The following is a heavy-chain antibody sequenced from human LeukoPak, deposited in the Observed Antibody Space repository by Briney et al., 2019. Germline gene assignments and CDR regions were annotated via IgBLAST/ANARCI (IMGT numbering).Heavy chain of an antibody. CDR2: ISSSSSYI. J-gene: IGHJ4*02. V-gene: IGHV3-21*01. CDR3: ASGRYSTRLHYFDY. Sequence: PGGSLRLSCAASGFTFSSYSMNWVRQAPGKGLEWVSSISSSSSYIYYADSVKGRFTISRDNAKNSLYLQMNSLRAEDTAVYYCASGRYSTRLHYFDYWGQGTLVTVSS. D-gene: IGHD2-2*01. CDR1: GFTFSSYS.